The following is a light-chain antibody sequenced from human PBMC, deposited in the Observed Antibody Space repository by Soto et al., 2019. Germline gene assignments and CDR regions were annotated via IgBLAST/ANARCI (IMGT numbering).Light chain of an antibody. CDR2: KAS. Sequence: IPITKSPSTVSDSVGDRVTITCRASQTISSWLAWYQQKPGKAPKLLIYKASTLKSGVPSRFSGSGSGTEFTLTISSLQPDDFATYYCQQCNSYSVAFGQGTRVDIK. CDR3: QQCNSYSVA. CDR1: QTISSW. V-gene: IGKV1-5*03. J-gene: IGKJ1*01.